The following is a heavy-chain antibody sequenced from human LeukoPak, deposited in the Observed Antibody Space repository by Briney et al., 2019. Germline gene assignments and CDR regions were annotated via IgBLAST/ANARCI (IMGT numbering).Heavy chain of an antibody. CDR3: AGVGGYCSGGSCYWFDP. CDR2: IIPILGIA. J-gene: IGHJ5*02. CDR1: GGTFSSYA. D-gene: IGHD2-15*01. Sequence: ASVKVSCKASGGTFSSYAISWVRQAPGQGLEWMGRIIPILGIANYAQKFQGRVTITADKSTSTAYMELSSLRSDDTAVYYCAGVGGYCSGGSCYWFDPWGQGTLVTVSS. V-gene: IGHV1-69*04.